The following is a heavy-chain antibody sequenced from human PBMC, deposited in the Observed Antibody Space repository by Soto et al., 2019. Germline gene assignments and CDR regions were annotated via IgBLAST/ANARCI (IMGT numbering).Heavy chain of an antibody. J-gene: IGHJ4*02. CDR1: GFTFSSYD. Sequence: GGSLRLSCAASGFTFSSYDMHWVRQATGKGLEWVSAIGTAGDTYYPGSVKGRFTISRENSKNTLYLQMNSLRAEDTAVYYCAKLTPEYYYDSSGYYRDYWGQGTLVTVSS. D-gene: IGHD3-22*01. CDR2: IGTAGDT. CDR3: AKLTPEYYYDSSGYYRDY. V-gene: IGHV3-13*01.